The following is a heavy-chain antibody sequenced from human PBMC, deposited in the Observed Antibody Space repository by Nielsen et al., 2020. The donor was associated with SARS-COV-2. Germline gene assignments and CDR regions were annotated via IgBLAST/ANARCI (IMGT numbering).Heavy chain of an antibody. Sequence: GESLKISCAASGFTFSSYAMSWVRQAPGKGLEWVSAISGSGGSTYYADSVKGRFTISRDNSKNTLYLQMNSLRAEDTAVYYCAKIGGSYWNYYYYGMDVWSQGTTVTVSS. CDR1: GFTFSSYA. CDR3: AKIGGSYWNYYYYGMDV. J-gene: IGHJ6*02. D-gene: IGHD1-26*01. V-gene: IGHV3-23*01. CDR2: ISGSGGST.